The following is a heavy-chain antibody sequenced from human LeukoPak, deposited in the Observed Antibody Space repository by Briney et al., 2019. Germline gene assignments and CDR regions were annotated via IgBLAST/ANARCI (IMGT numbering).Heavy chain of an antibody. D-gene: IGHD3-22*01. V-gene: IGHV3-21*01. Sequence: GGSLRLSCAASGFTFSSYSMNWVRQAPGKGLEWVSSISSSSSYIYYADSVKGRFTISRDNAKNSLYLQMNSLRAEDTAVYYCARDDSSGPDAFDIWGQGTMVTVSS. CDR3: ARDDSSGPDAFDI. CDR2: ISSSSSYI. CDR1: GFTFSSYS. J-gene: IGHJ3*02.